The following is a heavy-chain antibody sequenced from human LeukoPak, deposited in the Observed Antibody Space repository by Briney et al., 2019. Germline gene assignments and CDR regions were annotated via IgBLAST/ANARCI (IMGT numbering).Heavy chain of an antibody. CDR3: ARVRSSGSPLDY. D-gene: IGHD3-10*01. CDR1: GFTFSDYY. V-gene: IGHV3-11*05. CDR2: ISNSGTST. Sequence: GGSLRLSCAASGFTFSDYYMSWISQAPGKGLEWVSYISNSGTSTNYADSVKGRFSISRDNAKKSLYLQLDSLTAEDTAVYYCARVRSSGSPLDYSGQGTLVTVSS. J-gene: IGHJ4*02.